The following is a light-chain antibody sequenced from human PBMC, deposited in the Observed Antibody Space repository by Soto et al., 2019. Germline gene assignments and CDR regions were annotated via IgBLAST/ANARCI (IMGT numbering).Light chain of an antibody. CDR1: QSVGSD. J-gene: IGKJ1*01. CDR3: QQYNNWPRT. Sequence: DIMMTQSPGSLSVSPGERVTLSCRASQSVGSDLAWYQQKPGQAPRLLSDGASTRATGIPARFSGSGSGTEFTLTISSLQSEDFAVYYCQQYNNWPRTFGQGTKVHIK. CDR2: GAS. V-gene: IGKV3-15*01.